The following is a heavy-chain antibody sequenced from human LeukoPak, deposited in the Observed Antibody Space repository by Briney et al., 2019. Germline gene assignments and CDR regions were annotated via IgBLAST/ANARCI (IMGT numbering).Heavy chain of an antibody. CDR3: AKETASDFGGAVDY. CDR1: GFTFNNYA. J-gene: IGHJ4*02. Sequence: GGSLRLSCAASGFTFNNYAMSWVRQAPGKGLEWVSAISGSGGSTYYADSVKGRFTISRDNSKNTLYLQINTLRAEDTAIFYCAKETASDFGGAVDYWGQGTLVTVSS. CDR2: ISGSGGST. D-gene: IGHD3-10*01. V-gene: IGHV3-23*01.